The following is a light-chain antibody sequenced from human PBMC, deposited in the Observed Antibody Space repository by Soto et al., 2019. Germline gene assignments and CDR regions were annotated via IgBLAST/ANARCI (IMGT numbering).Light chain of an antibody. CDR3: QQHDISPIT. J-gene: IGKJ5*01. CDR1: QSVSNY. V-gene: IGKV3-11*01. CDR2: HAS. Sequence: EIVLTQSPATLSLSPGERSTLSCMALQSVSNYLTWYQQKAGQAPRLLIYHASNRATDTPARFSGSGSGTDFTLTISRLAPEDFALYYCQQHDISPITFGQGTRLEIK.